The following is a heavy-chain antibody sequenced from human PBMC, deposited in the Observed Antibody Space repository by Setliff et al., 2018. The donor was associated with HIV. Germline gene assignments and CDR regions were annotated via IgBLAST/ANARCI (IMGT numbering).Heavy chain of an antibody. CDR3: ARVVVSGYDDAFDI. J-gene: IGHJ3*02. D-gene: IGHD1-1*01. CDR2: IFRSGTT. Sequence: SETLSLTCTLSGGSFGDYHWSWIRQPAGRGLEWIGRIFRSGTTDYKFSLKSRVTISIDTSRNQFSLKLSSVTAADTAVYYCARVVVSGYDDAFDIWGQGTMVTVSS. CDR1: GGSFGDYH. V-gene: IGHV4-4*07.